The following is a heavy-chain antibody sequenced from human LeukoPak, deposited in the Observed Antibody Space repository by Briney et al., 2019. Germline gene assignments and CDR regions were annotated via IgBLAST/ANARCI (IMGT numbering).Heavy chain of an antibody. V-gene: IGHV4-39*01. CDR2: IYYSGST. CDR3: ASAAQTLGYCSGGSCYSSRPFDY. Sequence: SETLSLTCTVSGGSISRSSYYWGWIRQPPGKGLEWIGSIYYSGSTYYNPSLKSRVTISVDTSTNQFSLKLSSVTAADTAVYYCASAAQTLGYCSGGSCYSSRPFDYWGQGTLVTVSS. J-gene: IGHJ4*02. D-gene: IGHD2-15*01. CDR1: GGSISRSSYY.